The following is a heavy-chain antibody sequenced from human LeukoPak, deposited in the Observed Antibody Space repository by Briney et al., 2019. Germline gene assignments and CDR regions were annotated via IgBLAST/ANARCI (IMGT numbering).Heavy chain of an antibody. D-gene: IGHD5-12*01. J-gene: IGHJ6*03. Sequence: PGGSLRLSCAASGFTFSSYSMNWVRQAPGKGLEWVSSISSSSSYIYYADSVKGRFTISRDNAKNSLYLQMNSLRAEDTAVYYCAKRRWLRIPNSDDYYYYYMDVWGKGTTVTISS. CDR1: GFTFSSYS. CDR3: AKRRWLRIPNSDDYYYYYMDV. CDR2: ISSSSSYI. V-gene: IGHV3-21*01.